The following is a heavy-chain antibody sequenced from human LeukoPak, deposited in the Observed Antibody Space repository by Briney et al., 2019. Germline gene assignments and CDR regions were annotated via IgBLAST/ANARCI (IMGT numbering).Heavy chain of an antibody. Sequence: SETLSLTCTVSGGSLSSDYWTWIRQPPGKRLQWIGYIYYSGSTNYNPSLKSRVTISVDRSKNQFSLKLSSVTAADTAVYYCARVRGYYDSSGYSDDAFDIWGQGTMVTVSS. CDR2: IYYSGST. V-gene: IGHV4-59*12. J-gene: IGHJ3*02. D-gene: IGHD3-22*01. CDR3: ARVRGYYDSSGYSDDAFDI. CDR1: GGSLSSDY.